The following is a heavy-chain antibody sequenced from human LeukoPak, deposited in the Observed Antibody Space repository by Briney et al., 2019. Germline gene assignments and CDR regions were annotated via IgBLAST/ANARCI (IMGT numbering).Heavy chain of an antibody. V-gene: IGHV4-34*01. J-gene: IGHJ4*02. CDR1: GGSFSGYY. Sequence: PSETLSLTCAVYGGSFSGYYWSWIRQPPGKGLEWIGEINHSGSTNYNPSLKNRVTISVDTSKNQFSLKLSSVTAADTAVYYCATLTGYSSTSDDYWGQGTLVTVSS. D-gene: IGHD6-13*01. CDR3: ATLTGYSSTSDDY. CDR2: INHSGST.